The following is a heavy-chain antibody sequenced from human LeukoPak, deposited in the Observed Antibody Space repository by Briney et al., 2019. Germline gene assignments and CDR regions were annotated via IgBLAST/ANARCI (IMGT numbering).Heavy chain of an antibody. CDR3: ARELRYFDWSYGMDV. J-gene: IGHJ6*02. D-gene: IGHD3-9*01. V-gene: IGHV1-69*05. Sequence: ASVKVSCKASGGTFSSYAISWVRQAPGQGLEWMGGIIPIFGTANYAQKFQGRVTITTDESTSTAYMELSSLRSEDTAVYYCARELRYFDWSYGMDVWGQGTTVTVSS. CDR2: IIPIFGTA. CDR1: GGTFSSYA.